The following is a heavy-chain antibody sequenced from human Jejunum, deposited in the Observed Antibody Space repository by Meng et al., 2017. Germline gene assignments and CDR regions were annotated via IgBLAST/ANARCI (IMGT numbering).Heavy chain of an antibody. J-gene: IGHJ4*02. Sequence: EVQLLESGGGLVQPGESLRFSCVVSGISFSSYVMTWVRQAPGKGLEWVAAISGSGGSTYYADSVKGRFTISRDNAKNTLVLQMNSLSPEDTAIYYCARLIVVVAATPPDWGQGTLVTVSS. CDR1: GISFSSYV. D-gene: IGHD2-21*02. CDR3: ARLIVVVAATPPD. CDR2: ISGSGGST. V-gene: IGHV3-23*01.